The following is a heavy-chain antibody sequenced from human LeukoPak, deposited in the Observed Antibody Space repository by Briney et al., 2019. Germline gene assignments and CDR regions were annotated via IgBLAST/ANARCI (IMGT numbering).Heavy chain of an antibody. D-gene: IGHD3-3*01. CDR1: GGTFSSYA. V-gene: IGHV1-69*05. CDR2: IIPIFGTA. Sequence: ASVKVSCKASGGTFSSYAINWVRQAPGQGLEWMGGIIPIFGTANYAQKFQGRVTITTDESTSTAYMELSSLRSEDTAVYYCAREARFFLGFDPWGQGTLVTVSS. CDR3: AREARFFLGFDP. J-gene: IGHJ5*02.